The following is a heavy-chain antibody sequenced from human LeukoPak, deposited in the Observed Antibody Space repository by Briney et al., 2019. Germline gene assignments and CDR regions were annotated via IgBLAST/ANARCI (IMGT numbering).Heavy chain of an antibody. D-gene: IGHD3-3*01. J-gene: IGHJ6*03. Sequence: GASVKVSCKASGYTFTSYGISWVRQAPGQGLERMGWISAYNGNTNYAQKLQGRVTMTTDTSTSTAYMELRSLRSDDTAVYYCARADSDYDFWSGYYYYYYYMDVWGKGTTVTVYS. V-gene: IGHV1-18*01. CDR1: GYTFTSYG. CDR2: ISAYNGNT. CDR3: ARADSDYDFWSGYYYYYYYMDV.